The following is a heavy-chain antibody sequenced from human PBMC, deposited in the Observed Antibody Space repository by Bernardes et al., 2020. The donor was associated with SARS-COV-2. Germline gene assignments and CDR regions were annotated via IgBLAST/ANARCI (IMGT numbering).Heavy chain of an antibody. Sequence: GGSLRLSCAASGFTFSSYWMHWVRQAPGKGLVWVSRINSDGSSTSYADSVKGRFTISRDNAKNTLYLQMNSLRAEDTAVYYCARGSSSWYGWSRNWFDPWGQGTLVTVSS. J-gene: IGHJ5*02. CDR1: GFTFSSYW. D-gene: IGHD6-13*01. CDR2: INSDGSST. CDR3: ARGSSSWYGWSRNWFDP. V-gene: IGHV3-74*01.